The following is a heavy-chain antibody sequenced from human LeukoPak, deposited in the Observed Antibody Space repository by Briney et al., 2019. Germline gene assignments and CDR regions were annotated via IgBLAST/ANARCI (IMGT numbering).Heavy chain of an antibody. CDR3: ATARSGYDT. CDR1: GYTFTGYY. D-gene: IGHD5-12*01. J-gene: IGHJ5*02. CDR2: INPNSGGT. V-gene: IGHV1-2*02. Sequence: ASVKVSCQASGYTFTGYYMHWVRQAPGQGLEWMGWINPNSGGTNYAQKFQGRVNLTRDTYISTAYMELSTLRSDDTAVYYCATARSGYDTWGQGTLVTVSS.